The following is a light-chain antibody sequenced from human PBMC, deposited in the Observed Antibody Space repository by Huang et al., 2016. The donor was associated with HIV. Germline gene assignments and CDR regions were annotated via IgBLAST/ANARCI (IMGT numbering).Light chain of an antibody. J-gene: IGKJ1*01. Sequence: DIVMTQSPDFLTVSLGERATIKCRSSQSVFYSSNSKHYLAWFQQKPGQAPRRLIYWASARESGVPDRFSGSGSGTDFTLTIDRLEAEDAAIYYCQQYYRLPQTFGRGTRVEIK. CDR1: QSVFYSSNSKHY. V-gene: IGKV4-1*01. CDR2: WAS. CDR3: QQYYRLPQT.